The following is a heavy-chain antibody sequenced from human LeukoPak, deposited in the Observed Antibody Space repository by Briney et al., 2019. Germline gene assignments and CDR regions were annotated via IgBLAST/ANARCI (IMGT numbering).Heavy chain of an antibody. CDR3: ARARGSGSFYQFDY. D-gene: IGHD1-26*01. Sequence: ASLKVSCKASGYTFTGYYMHWVRQAPGQGLEWMGRINPNSGGTNYAQKFQGRVTVTTDTSISTAYMELSRLRSDDTAIYYCARARGSGSFYQFDYWGQGTLVTVSS. J-gene: IGHJ4*02. CDR1: GYTFTGYY. CDR2: INPNSGGT. V-gene: IGHV1-2*06.